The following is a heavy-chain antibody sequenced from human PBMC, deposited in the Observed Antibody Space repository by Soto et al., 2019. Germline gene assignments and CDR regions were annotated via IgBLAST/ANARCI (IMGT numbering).Heavy chain of an antibody. V-gene: IGHV1-18*04. J-gene: IGHJ5*02. D-gene: IGHD3-3*01. CDR1: GYSFSTYD. Sequence: LLLQSRAELKKPGASVKISCKASGYSFSTYDISWLRQAPGQGPEWMGRISPKNGNTNYAQNFQDRVTMTADTSSSTAYMELRGLRSDDTAKYYCATSYDSGFDPWGQGTLVTVSS. CDR2: ISPKNGNT. CDR3: ATSYDSGFDP.